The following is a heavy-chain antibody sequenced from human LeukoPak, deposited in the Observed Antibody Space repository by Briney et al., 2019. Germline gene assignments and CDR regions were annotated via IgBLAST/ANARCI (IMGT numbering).Heavy chain of an antibody. Sequence: GGSLRLSCAASGFTFSSYAMSWVRQAPGKGLEWVSAISGSGGSTYYADSVKGRFTISRDNSKNTLYLQMHSLRAEDTDVYYCAPATRSGYDLSFDYWGQGTLVTVSS. J-gene: IGHJ4*02. CDR3: APATRSGYDLSFDY. D-gene: IGHD5-12*01. CDR2: ISGSGGST. CDR1: GFTFSSYA. V-gene: IGHV3-23*01.